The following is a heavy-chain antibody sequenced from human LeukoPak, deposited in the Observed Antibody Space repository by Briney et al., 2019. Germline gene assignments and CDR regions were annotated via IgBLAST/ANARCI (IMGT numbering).Heavy chain of an antibody. D-gene: IGHD2-2*01. V-gene: IGHV3-74*01. Sequence: GGSLTLSCAASGFTFRSYWMHWVRQVPGKGLVWVSRINSDGSGTTYADSVKGRFTISRDDAKNTLFLQMNSLRVEDTAVYYCARGPHCISTICYEVFDIWGQGTMVTVSS. CDR3: ARGPHCISTICYEVFDI. CDR2: INSDGSGT. CDR1: GFTFRSYW. J-gene: IGHJ3*02.